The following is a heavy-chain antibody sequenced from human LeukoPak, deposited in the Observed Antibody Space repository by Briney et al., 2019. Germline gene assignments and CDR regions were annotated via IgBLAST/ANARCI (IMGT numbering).Heavy chain of an antibody. CDR2: IDPSDSYT. J-gene: IGHJ4*02. CDR3: ARPSSGWYVLDY. V-gene: IGHV5-10-1*01. CDR1: GYSFTSYW. D-gene: IGHD6-19*01. Sequence: LGESLKISCRASGYSFTSYWISWVRQMPGKGLEWMGRIDPSDSYTNYSPSFQGHVTISADKSISTAYLQWSSLKASDTAMYYCARPSSGWYVLDYWGQGTLVTVSS.